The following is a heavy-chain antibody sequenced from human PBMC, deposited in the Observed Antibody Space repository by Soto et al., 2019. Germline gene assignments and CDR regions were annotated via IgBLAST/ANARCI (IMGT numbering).Heavy chain of an antibody. D-gene: IGHD3-22*01. CDR2: IYFRGTT. J-gene: IGHJ4*02. V-gene: IGHV4-59*01. Sequence: PSETLSLTCTVSGGSISSYYWSWIRQPPGKGLEWIGYIYFRGTTNYNPSLKSRVTMSADTSKNQFSLKLNSVTAADTAVYYCARMNYYDTSGYPFHYWGQGMMVTVS. CDR1: GGSISSYY. CDR3: ARMNYYDTSGYPFHY.